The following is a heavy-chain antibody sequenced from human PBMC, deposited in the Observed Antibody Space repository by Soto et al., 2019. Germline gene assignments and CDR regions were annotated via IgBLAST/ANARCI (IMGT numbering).Heavy chain of an antibody. CDR2: IYHSGGT. J-gene: IGHJ6*02. CDR3: ARGSAPTIFGVVSHYGMDV. CDR1: GGSTSCGGYS. Sequence: SATLSLTCAVSGGSTSCGGYSWSWIRQPPGKGLEWIGYIYHSGGTYYNPSLKSRVTISVDRSKNQFYRKLSTVTAADTAVDHCARGSAPTIFGVVSHYGMDVWGQGTTVT. D-gene: IGHD3-3*01. V-gene: IGHV4-30-2*01.